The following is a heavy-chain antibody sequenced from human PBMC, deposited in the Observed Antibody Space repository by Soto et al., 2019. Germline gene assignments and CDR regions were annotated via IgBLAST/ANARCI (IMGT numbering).Heavy chain of an antibody. CDR2: INHSGST. CDR1: GGSFSGYY. CDR3: ARGGRGGSTADFDY. D-gene: IGHD3-16*01. V-gene: IGHV4-34*01. Sequence: PSETLSLTCAVYGGSFSGYYWSWIRQPPGKGLEWIGEINHSGSTNYNPSLKSRVTISVDTSKNQFSLKLSSVTAADTAVYYCARGGRGGSTADFDYWGQRTLVTLSS. J-gene: IGHJ4*02.